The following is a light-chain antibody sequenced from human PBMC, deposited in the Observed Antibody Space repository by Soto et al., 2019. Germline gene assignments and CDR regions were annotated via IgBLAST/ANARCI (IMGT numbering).Light chain of an antibody. CDR1: SSNIGAGYD. V-gene: IGLV1-40*01. Sequence: VLTQPPSVSGAPGQRVTISCTGSSSNIGAGYDVHWYQQLPGTAPKLLIYDNSNRSSGVPDRFSGSKSGTSSSLAITGLQADDEADYYCQSYDSSLSAYVFGTGTKVTVL. J-gene: IGLJ1*01. CDR3: QSYDSSLSAYV. CDR2: DNS.